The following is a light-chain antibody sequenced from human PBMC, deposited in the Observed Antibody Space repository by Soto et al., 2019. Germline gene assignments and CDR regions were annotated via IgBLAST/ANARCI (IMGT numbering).Light chain of an antibody. V-gene: IGKV3-11*01. J-gene: IGKJ2*01. CDR1: QSVSSY. CDR2: DAS. Sequence: EIVLTQSPATLSLSPGERATLSFRASQSVSSYLAWYQQKPGQAPRLLIYDASNRATGIPARFSGSGSGTDFNLTISSLEPEDFALYYCQQRSNWLYTFGQGTKLEIK. CDR3: QQRSNWLYT.